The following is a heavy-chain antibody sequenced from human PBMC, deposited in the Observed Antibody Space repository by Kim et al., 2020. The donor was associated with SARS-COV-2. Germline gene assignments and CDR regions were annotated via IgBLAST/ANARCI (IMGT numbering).Heavy chain of an antibody. CDR2: IYHSGST. CDR1: GGSISSSKW. V-gene: IGHV4-4*02. CDR3: ARGLRCSSTSCPYNWFDP. D-gene: IGHD2-2*01. J-gene: IGHJ5*02. Sequence: SETLSLTCAVSGGSISSSKWWSWVRQPPGKGLEWIGEIYHSGSTNYNPSLKSRVTISVDKSKNQFSLKLSSVTAADTAVYYCARGLRCSSTSCPYNWFDPWGQGTLVTVSS.